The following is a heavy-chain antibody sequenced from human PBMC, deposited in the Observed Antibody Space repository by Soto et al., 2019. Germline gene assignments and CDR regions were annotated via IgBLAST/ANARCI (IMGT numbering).Heavy chain of an antibody. CDR2: IIPLFGTA. D-gene: IGHD6-19*01. V-gene: IGHV1-69*01. CDR1: GGTFSTYA. J-gene: IGHJ4*02. Sequence: QVQLEQSGGEVKQPGSSVRVSCKTSGGTFSTYAINWVRQAPGQGLEWMGAIIPLFGTADYSQKFQGRVKITADESTSTAYLGLSSLRFDDTAVYFCARPKGTYSSGYYYFDFWGQGTLVTVSS. CDR3: ARPKGTYSSGYYYFDF.